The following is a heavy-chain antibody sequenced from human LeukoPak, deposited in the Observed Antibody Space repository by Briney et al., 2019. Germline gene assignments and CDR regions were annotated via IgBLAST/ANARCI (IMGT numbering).Heavy chain of an antibody. Sequence: GASVKVSCKSSGYNFICYDINWVRQAPGQGLEWMGWMNPNSGNTGYAQKFKGRVTMTRNTSISTAYMELSSVRSEDTAMYYCAREAAAHFYWFDPWGQGTLVTVSS. CDR3: AREAAAHFYWFDP. V-gene: IGHV1-8*01. J-gene: IGHJ5*02. CDR1: GYNFICYD. D-gene: IGHD6-13*01. CDR2: MNPNSGNT.